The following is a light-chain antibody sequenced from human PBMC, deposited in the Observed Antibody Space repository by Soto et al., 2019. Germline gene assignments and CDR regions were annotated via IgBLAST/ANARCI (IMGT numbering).Light chain of an antibody. CDR3: LQYHNLWA. CDR1: QSVSSN. CDR2: GVS. V-gene: IGKV3-15*01. Sequence: EIVMTQSTATLSVSPGERATLSCRASQSVSSNLAWYQQKPGQGPRLLIYGVSTRATGIPARFSGSGSGTEFTLTISSLQPEDFTVYSCLQYHNLWAFGQGTKVDI. J-gene: IGKJ1*01.